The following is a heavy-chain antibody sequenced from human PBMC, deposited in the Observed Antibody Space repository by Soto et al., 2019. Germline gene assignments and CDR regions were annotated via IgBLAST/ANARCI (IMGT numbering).Heavy chain of an antibody. D-gene: IGHD2-8*02. CDR1: GFTFSGYG. V-gene: IGHV3-30*18. CDR2: ISYDGSNK. Sequence: QVQLVESGGGGVQPGTSVRLSCAASGFTFSGYGMHWVRQAPGKGLEWVAAISYDGSNKHYADSVKGRFTISRDNSKNTLYLQMYGLRGEGSAVYHCAKGLVGYVFGVQDYHYRMAVWGQGTTVTVSS. CDR3: AKGLVGYVFGVQDYHYRMAV. J-gene: IGHJ6*01.